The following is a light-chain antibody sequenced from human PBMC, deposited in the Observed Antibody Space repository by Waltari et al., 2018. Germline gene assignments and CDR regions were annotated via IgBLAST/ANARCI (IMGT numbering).Light chain of an antibody. Sequence: QSALTQPPSASGSPGQSITISCTGISTDVAGYDPVFWYQQHPGKAPKLFIYEVTKRPSGVPDRFSGSKSDNTASLAVSGLQAEDEADYYCSSYAGGSSLMFGGGTKLTVL. CDR3: SSYAGGSSLM. CDR2: EVT. J-gene: IGLJ3*02. CDR1: STDVAGYDP. V-gene: IGLV2-8*01.